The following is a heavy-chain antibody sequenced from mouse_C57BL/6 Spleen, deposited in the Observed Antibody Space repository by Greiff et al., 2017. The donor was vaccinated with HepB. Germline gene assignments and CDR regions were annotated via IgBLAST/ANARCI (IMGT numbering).Heavy chain of an antibody. V-gene: IGHV1-69*01. CDR1: GYTFTSYW. J-gene: IGHJ3*01. CDR2: IDPSDSYT. D-gene: IGHD4-1*01. Sequence: QVQLQQPGAELVMPGASVKLSCKASGYTFTSYWMHWVKQRPGQGLEWIGEIDPSDSYTNYNQKFKGKSTLTLDKSSSTAYMQLSSLTSEYSAVYYCARAGSAWFAYWGQGTLVTVSA. CDR3: ARAGSAWFAY.